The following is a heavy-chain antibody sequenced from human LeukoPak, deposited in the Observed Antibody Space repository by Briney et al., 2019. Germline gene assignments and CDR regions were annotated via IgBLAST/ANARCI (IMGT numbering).Heavy chain of an antibody. CDR2: IIPILGIA. CDR3: ARVEYSSSVAYYYGMDV. D-gene: IGHD6-6*01. Sequence: SVKVSCKASGGTFSSYTISWVRQAPGQGLEWMGRIIPILGIANYAQKFQGRVTITADKSTSTAYMELSSLRSEDTAVYYCARVEYSSSVAYYYGMDVWGQGTTVTVSS. V-gene: IGHV1-69*02. J-gene: IGHJ6*02. CDR1: GGTFSSYT.